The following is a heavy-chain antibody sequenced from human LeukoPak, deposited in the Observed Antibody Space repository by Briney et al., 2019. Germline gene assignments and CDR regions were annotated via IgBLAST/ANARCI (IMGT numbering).Heavy chain of an antibody. CDR3: AKRGPGALSIAAVDY. V-gene: IGHV3-30*18. D-gene: IGHD6-6*01. CDR2: ISYDGSNK. Sequence: GGSLRLSCAASGFTFSSYGMHWVRQAPGKGLEWVAVISYDGSNKYYADSVKGRFTISRDNSKNTLYLQMNSLRAEDTAVYYCAKRGPGALSIAAVDYWGQGTLVTVSS. J-gene: IGHJ4*02. CDR1: GFTFSSYG.